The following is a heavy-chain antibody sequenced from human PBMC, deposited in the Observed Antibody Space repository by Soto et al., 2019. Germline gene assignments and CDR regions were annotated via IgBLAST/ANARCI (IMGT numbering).Heavy chain of an antibody. CDR3: ANWNERQHAYDV. J-gene: IGHJ3*01. D-gene: IGHD1-1*01. Sequence: PGGSLRLSCAAFGLTISGKKYVAWVRQAPGKGLEWVSGLYDVDGSFYADSVRGRFTNSSDSSKKNVYLQMNDLRPDDTAVYYCANWNERQHAYDVWGQGKTVTV. CDR2: LYDVDGS. CDR1: GLTISGKKY. V-gene: IGHV3-53*01.